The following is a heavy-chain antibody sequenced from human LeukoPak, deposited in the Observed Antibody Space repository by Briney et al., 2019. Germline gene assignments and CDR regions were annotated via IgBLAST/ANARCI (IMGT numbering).Heavy chain of an antibody. CDR1: GGSISSGNYY. Sequence: SQTLSLTCTVSGGSISSGNYYWSWIRQPAGKGLEWIGRIYTSGSTNCNPSLKSRVTISVDTSKNQFSLKPSSVTAADTAVYYCARAYCGGDCYLRDYWYSDLWGRGTLVTVSS. J-gene: IGHJ2*01. V-gene: IGHV4-61*02. CDR3: ARAYCGGDCYLRDYWYSDL. D-gene: IGHD2-21*02. CDR2: IYTSGST.